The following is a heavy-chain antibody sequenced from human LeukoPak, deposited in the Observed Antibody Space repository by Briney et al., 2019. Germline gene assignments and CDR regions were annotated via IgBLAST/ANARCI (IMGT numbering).Heavy chain of an antibody. D-gene: IGHD2-15*01. J-gene: IGHJ4*02. Sequence: TGGSLRLSCAASGFTFSTYDMHWVRQAPGKGLEWVSVISNDGSKKYYADSVKGRFTISRDNSKNTLSLLMNSLSTEDTAVYYCAKITLVASTPFDYWGQGTRVTVSS. CDR2: ISNDGSKK. CDR1: GFTFSTYD. V-gene: IGHV3-30*18. CDR3: AKITLVASTPFDY.